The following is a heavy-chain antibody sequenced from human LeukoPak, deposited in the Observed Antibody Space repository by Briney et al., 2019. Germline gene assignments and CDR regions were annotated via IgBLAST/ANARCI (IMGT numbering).Heavy chain of an antibody. CDR2: INYSGST. V-gene: IGHV4-39*07. D-gene: IGHD6-13*01. CDR1: GGSISSSSYY. J-gene: IGHJ5*02. Sequence: SETLSLTCTVSGGSISSSSYYWGWIRQPPGKGLEWIGSINYSGSTYYNPSLKSRVTISVDTSKNQFSLKLSSVTAADTAVYYCARGPGKGDSSSWYRGNWFDPLGQGTLVTVSS. CDR3: ARGPGKGDSSSWYRGNWFDP.